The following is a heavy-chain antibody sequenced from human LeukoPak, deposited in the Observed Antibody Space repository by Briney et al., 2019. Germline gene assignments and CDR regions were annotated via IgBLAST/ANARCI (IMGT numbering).Heavy chain of an antibody. Sequence: PGGSLRLSCAASGFTFSTYSMNWVRQAPGKGLEWVSAISGSGGSTYYADSVKGRFTISRDNSKNTLYLQMNSLRAEDTAVYYCAKATSGEVVAAGKYWGQGTLVTVSS. CDR1: GFTFSTYS. V-gene: IGHV3-23*01. J-gene: IGHJ4*02. CDR3: AKATSGEVVAAGKY. CDR2: ISGSGGST. D-gene: IGHD3-22*01.